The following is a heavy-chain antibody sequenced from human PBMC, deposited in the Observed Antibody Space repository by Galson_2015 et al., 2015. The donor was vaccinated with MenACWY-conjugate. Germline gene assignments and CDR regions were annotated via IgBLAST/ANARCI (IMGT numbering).Heavy chain of an antibody. CDR2: IYWDDSK. CDR1: GFSLTTSGLG. D-gene: IGHD1-7*01. J-gene: IGHJ5*02. Sequence: PALVKPPQTLTLPCTFSGFSLTTSGLGVGWIRQPPGKALEWLALIYWDDSKRYSPSLRSRLSITKDISRNQVVLTMTNVDPVDTATYYCAHSPFGTSRSFDPWGQGTLVTVSS. CDR3: AHSPFGTSRSFDP. V-gene: IGHV2-5*02.